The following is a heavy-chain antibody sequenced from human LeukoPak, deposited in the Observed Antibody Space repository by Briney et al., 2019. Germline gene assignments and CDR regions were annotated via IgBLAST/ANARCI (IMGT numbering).Heavy chain of an antibody. V-gene: IGHV4-34*01. J-gene: IGHJ6*03. CDR2: INHSGST. Sequence: KSSETLSLTCAVFGGSFSGYHWSWIRQPPGKGLEWIGEINHSGSTNYNPSLKRRVSISIDTSKNQFPLKLSSVTAAATARYYSARLSPPDARVYSYYYMDDWGKGTTVTISS. CDR1: GGSFSGYH. CDR3: ARLSPPDARVYSYYYMDD.